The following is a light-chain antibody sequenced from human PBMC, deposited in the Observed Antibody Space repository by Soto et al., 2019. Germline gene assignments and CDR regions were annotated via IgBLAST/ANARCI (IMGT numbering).Light chain of an antibody. J-gene: IGKJ1*01. CDR3: HQYGSSPRT. Sequence: EIVLTQSPVTLSLSPGARATLSCRASQSVSSTSLAWYQQRPGQAPSLLIYGASSRATGIPERFSGSGSGTDFTLTISRLEPEDFAVYYCHQYGSSPRTFGQVGKV. CDR2: GAS. V-gene: IGKV3-20*01. CDR1: QSVSSTS.